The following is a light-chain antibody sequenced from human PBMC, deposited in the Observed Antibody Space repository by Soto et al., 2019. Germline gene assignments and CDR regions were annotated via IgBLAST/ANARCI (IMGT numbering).Light chain of an antibody. J-gene: IGKJ2*01. Sequence: EIVLTQSPGTLSLSPGERAILSCRASQSVSSSYLAWYQQKPGQAPRLLIFGASSRATGIPDRFSGSGSETDFTLTISRLEPEDFAVYYCQRYGSSPRYAFGQGTNLEIK. CDR2: GAS. V-gene: IGKV3-20*01. CDR1: QSVSSSY. CDR3: QRYGSSPRYA.